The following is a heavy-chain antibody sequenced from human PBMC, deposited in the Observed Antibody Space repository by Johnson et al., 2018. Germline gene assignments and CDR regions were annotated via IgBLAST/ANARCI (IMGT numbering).Heavy chain of an antibody. V-gene: IGHV3-30*02. D-gene: IGHD2-8*01. J-gene: IGHJ6*02. CDR3: AKDRGPMIYAEDNPYYYAMDV. Sequence: QVQLVQSGGGVVQPGRSLRLSCAASGFTFSTYGMHWVRQTPGEGLEWVAFIWYDGSNKYYADAVKGRFTISRDNFKNTLYLQMNSLRAEEMAVYYCAKDRGPMIYAEDNPYYYAMDVWGQGTTVTVSS. CDR2: IWYDGSNK. CDR1: GFTFSTYG.